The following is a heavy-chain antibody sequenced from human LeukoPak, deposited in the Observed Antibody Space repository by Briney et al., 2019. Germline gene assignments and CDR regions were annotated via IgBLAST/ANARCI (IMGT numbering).Heavy chain of an antibody. D-gene: IGHD3-10*01. CDR3: ARTLSGSYYPFDY. CDR2: IYTSGST. CDR1: GGSISSGSYY. Sequence: SETPSLTCTVSGGSISSGSYYWSWIRQPAGKGLEWIGRIYTSGSTNYNPSLKSRVTISVDTSKNQFSLKLSSVTAADTAVYYCARTLSGSYYPFDYWGQGTLVTVSS. V-gene: IGHV4-61*02. J-gene: IGHJ4*02.